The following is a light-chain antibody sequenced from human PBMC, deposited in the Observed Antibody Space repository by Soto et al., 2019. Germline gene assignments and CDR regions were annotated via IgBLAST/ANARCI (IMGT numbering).Light chain of an antibody. CDR1: QSVSSDS. Sequence: EILLTQSPDTLSLSPGEGATLSCRASQSVSSDSLAWYQQKPGQAPRLLIYGASSRATGVPGRFSGRGSGTDFTLTISGLGPEDFAVYYCQQYGTFGPGTKGDIK. V-gene: IGKV3-20*01. CDR2: GAS. CDR3: QQYGT. J-gene: IGKJ3*01.